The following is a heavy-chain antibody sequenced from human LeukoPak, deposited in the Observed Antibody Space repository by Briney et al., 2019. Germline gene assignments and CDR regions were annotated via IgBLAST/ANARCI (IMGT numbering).Heavy chain of an antibody. J-gene: IGHJ4*02. CDR3: ARVGSAAVDY. CDR1: GFTFSSYS. CDR2: ISSSSSYI. D-gene: IGHD2-15*01. V-gene: IGHV3-21*01. Sequence: GGSLRLSCAASGFTFSSYSMYWVRQAPGKGLEWVSSISSSSSYIYNADSVKGRFTISRDNAKNSLYLQMNSLRAEDTAVYYCARVGSAAVDYWAQGTLVTVFS.